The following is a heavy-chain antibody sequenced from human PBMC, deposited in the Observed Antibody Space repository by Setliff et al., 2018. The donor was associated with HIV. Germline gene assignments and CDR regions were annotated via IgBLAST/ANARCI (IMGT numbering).Heavy chain of an antibody. Sequence: ASVKVSCKASGYTFSDYYIHWVRQAPGQGLEWMGWIHGNSGDTNYAQKFRGRVTMTRDTSTYTAYMELTRLRSDDTAVYSCARGGDDSGPGTWTFDFWGQGALVTVSS. J-gene: IGHJ4*02. D-gene: IGHD3-10*01. CDR3: ARGGDDSGPGTWTFDF. CDR1: GYTFSDYY. CDR2: IHGNSGDT. V-gene: IGHV1-2*02.